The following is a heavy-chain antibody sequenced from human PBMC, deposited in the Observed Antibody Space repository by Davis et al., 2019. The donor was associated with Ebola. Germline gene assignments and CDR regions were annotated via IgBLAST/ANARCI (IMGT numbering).Heavy chain of an antibody. CDR2: IDSGGTSI. CDR3: ARDLPATIRAQGGTLYFYYYAMDV. V-gene: IGHV3-11*04. CDR1: RFTFSDYY. J-gene: IGHJ6*02. Sequence: GGSLRLSCAASRFTFSDYYMSWIRQAPGKGLEWISYIDSGGTSIYYAASVKGRFTISRDRTSFFLHMNSLRDDDTAVYYCARDLPATIRAQGGTLYFYYYAMDVWGQGTTVTVSS. D-gene: IGHD2-2*02.